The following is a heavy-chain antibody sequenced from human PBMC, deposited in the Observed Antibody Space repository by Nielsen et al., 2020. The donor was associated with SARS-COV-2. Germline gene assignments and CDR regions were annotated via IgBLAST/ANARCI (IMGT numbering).Heavy chain of an antibody. CDR1: GGSFSGYY. V-gene: IGHV4-34*01. CDR3: ARGIQLRAFDI. D-gene: IGHD5-18*01. CDR2: INHSGST. Sequence: SETLSLTCAVYGGSFSGYYWSWIRQPPGKGLEWIGEINHSGSTNYNPSLKSRVTISVDTSKNQFSLKLSSVTAADTAVYYCARGIQLRAFDIWGQGTMVTVSS. J-gene: IGHJ3*02.